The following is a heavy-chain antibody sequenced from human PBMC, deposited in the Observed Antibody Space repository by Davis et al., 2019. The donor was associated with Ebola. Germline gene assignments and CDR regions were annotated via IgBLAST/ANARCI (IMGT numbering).Heavy chain of an antibody. CDR2: ISNDGSKK. J-gene: IGHJ4*02. V-gene: IGHV3-30*04. CDR1: GFTFSNYA. CDR3: ARDRRAG. Sequence: GGSLRLSCAASGFTFSNYAMHWVRQAPGPGLEWVARISNDGSKKSYADSVKGRFTVSRDNAKNSLYLQMNSLRAEDTAVYYCARDRRAGWGQGTLVTVSS.